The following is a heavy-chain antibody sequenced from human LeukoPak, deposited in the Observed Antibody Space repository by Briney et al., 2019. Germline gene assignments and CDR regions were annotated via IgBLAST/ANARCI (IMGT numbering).Heavy chain of an antibody. V-gene: IGHV4-59*08. J-gene: IGHJ4*02. D-gene: IGHD3-10*01. CDR2: IYYSGST. CDR3: ARRTMVRGVDY. Sequence: SETLSLTCTVSGASISTYYWSWIRQPPGKGLEWIGYIYYSGSTNYNPSLKSRVTISVDTSKNQFSLKLSSVTAADTAVYYCARRTMVRGVDYWGQGTLVTVSS. CDR1: GASISTYY.